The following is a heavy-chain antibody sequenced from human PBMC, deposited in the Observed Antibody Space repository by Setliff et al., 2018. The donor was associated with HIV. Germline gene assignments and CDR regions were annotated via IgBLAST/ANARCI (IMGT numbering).Heavy chain of an antibody. V-gene: IGHV4-39*07. CDR2: MDSSGNT. J-gene: IGHJ4*02. Sequence: SETLSLTCTVSGGSITYSSYYWGWIRQPPGKGLEGIGSMDSSGNTYYSPSLRSRVTLSLDTSKNHISLHLSSVTAADTAVYYCVRQGHWYIPWYFDYWGQGALVTVSS. D-gene: IGHD1-20*01. CDR1: GGSITYSSYY. CDR3: VRQGHWYIPWYFDY.